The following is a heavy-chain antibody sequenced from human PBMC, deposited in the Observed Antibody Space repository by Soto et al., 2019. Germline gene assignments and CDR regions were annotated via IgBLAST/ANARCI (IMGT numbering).Heavy chain of an antibody. CDR3: ARMATFGSLNWFDP. J-gene: IGHJ5*02. V-gene: IGHV1-2*02. CDR2: INPNSGGT. D-gene: IGHD3-16*01. Sequence: GASVKVSCKASGYTFTGYYMHWVRQAPGQGLEWMGWINPNSGGTNYAQKFQGRVTMTRDTSIATAYMELSSLRSDDTAIYYCARMATFGSLNWFDPWGQGTLVTVSS. CDR1: GYTFTGYY.